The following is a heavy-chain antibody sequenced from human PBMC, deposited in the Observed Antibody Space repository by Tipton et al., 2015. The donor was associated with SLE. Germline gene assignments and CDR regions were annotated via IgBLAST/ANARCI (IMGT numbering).Heavy chain of an antibody. CDR2: IYYNGKT. CDR3: ARGPPHYSAFDY. D-gene: IGHD4-11*01. V-gene: IGHV4-39*07. J-gene: IGHJ4*02. CDR1: GDSISSSSYY. Sequence: TLSLTCTVSGDSISSSSYYWGWIRQPPGKGLEWIGSIYYNGKTYYSPSLKSRVTISVDTSKNQFSLKLNSVTAADTAVYYCARGPPHYSAFDYWGQGTLVTVSS.